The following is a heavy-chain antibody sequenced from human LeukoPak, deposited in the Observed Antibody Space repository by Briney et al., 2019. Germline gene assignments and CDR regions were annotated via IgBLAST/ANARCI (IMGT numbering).Heavy chain of an antibody. V-gene: IGHV3-48*03. Sequence: GGSLTLSCEDSGFTFRSYEMNWVRQAPGKGLEWIAYLSSSGSAFSYADSVKGRFTIARDNAKNSAYLEMNSLRADDTAVYYCARSARLMKGVVEVTALDDWGQGTLVTVSS. D-gene: IGHD3-3*01. CDR1: GFTFRSYE. J-gene: IGHJ4*02. CDR2: LSSSGSAF. CDR3: ARSARLMKGVVEVTALDD.